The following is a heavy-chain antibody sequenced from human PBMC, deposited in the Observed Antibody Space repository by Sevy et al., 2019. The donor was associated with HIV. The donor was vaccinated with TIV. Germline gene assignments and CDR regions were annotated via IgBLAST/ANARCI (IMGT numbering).Heavy chain of an antibody. J-gene: IGHJ6*02. CDR3: ARGWYAPPYYYGMDV. CDR2: IIPIFGTA. D-gene: IGHD6-19*01. V-gene: IGHV1-69*13. Sequence: SVKVSCKASGGTFSSYAISWVRQAPGQGLEWMGGIIPIFGTANYAQKFQGRVTITADESTSTAYMELSSLRSEDTAVYYCARGWYAPPYYYGMDVWGQGTTVTVSS. CDR1: GGTFSSYA.